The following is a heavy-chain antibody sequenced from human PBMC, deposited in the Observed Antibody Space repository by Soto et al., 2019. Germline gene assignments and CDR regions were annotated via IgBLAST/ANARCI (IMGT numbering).Heavy chain of an antibody. CDR2: IYYSGST. CDR1: GGSISSYY. V-gene: IGHV4-59*01. Sequence: SETLSLTCTVSGGSISSYYWSWIRQPLGKGLEWIGYIYYSGSTNYNPSLKSRVTISVDTSKNQFSLKLSSVTAADTAVYYCARVAGRELLDYWGQGTLVTVSS. D-gene: IGHD1-26*01. CDR3: ARVAGRELLDY. J-gene: IGHJ4*02.